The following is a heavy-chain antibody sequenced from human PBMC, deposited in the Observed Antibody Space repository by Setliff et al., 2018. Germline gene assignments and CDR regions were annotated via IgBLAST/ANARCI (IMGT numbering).Heavy chain of an antibody. CDR1: GFTFSIYS. CDR3: AKDLASWSPDR. J-gene: IGHJ4*02. V-gene: IGHV3-23*01. Sequence: GGSLRLSCAASGFTFSIYSMSWVRQAPGKGLEWVALISATGGATYYADSVKGRFTIFRDNSKHSLYLQMNDLRAEDTAVYYCAKDLASWSPDRWGLGTLVTVSS. CDR2: ISATGGAT. D-gene: IGHD3-3*01.